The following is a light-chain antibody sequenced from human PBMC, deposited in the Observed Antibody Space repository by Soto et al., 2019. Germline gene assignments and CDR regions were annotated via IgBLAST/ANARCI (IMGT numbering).Light chain of an antibody. Sequence: AIQVTQSPSSLSASLGDRVTITCRASQDIRVALAWYQQKPGKAPKLLIYDVSTLESGVPSRFSGSGSGTEFTLTLSSLQPEDFGTYYCQQFNSYPITFGHGTRLEIK. CDR1: QDIRVA. V-gene: IGKV1-13*02. CDR2: DVS. J-gene: IGKJ5*01. CDR3: QQFNSYPIT.